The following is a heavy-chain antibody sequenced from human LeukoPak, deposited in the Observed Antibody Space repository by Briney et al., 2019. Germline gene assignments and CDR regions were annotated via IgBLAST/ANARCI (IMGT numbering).Heavy chain of an antibody. CDR3: ARGDYGGNLDY. V-gene: IGHV1-18*01. D-gene: IGHD4-23*01. Sequence: ASVNVSYTPSDYTFTTYGITWVRQAPGQRLEWMGWISGYNGNTIYAQKLQGRVTITTDASTSTAYMGLRSLRSDDTAVYYCARGDYGGNLDYWGQGTLVTVSS. J-gene: IGHJ4*02. CDR2: ISGYNGNT. CDR1: DYTFTTYG.